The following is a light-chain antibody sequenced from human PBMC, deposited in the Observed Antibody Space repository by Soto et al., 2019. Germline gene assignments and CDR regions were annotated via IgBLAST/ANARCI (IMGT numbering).Light chain of an antibody. J-gene: IGKJ2*01. CDR2: RAS. CDR1: QSIDGW. Sequence: ASIGDTVTITCRASQSIDGWLAWYQQKPGRPPKLLIYRASILENGVPSRFSGRGSGTEFTLTISGLRPDDLGTYFCKQYNSYPKTFGEGTKLDIK. CDR3: KQYNSYPKT. V-gene: IGKV1-5*03.